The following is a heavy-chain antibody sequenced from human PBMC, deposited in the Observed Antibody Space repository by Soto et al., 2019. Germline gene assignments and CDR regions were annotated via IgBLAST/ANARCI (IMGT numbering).Heavy chain of an antibody. D-gene: IGHD3-16*01. CDR3: ARAVAPYLGTWFDP. J-gene: IGHJ5*02. CDR2: ISRSGST. V-gene: IGHV4-30-2*01. CDR1: GGSITSGNSYS. Sequence: QLQLQEYGSGLVKPSQTLSLTCTVSGGSITSGNSYSWSWIRQPPGKGLEWIGSISRSGSTSYNPSVKGRVTMSVDKSNDQFSLNLPSVTAADMAVYYCARAVAPYLGTWFDPWGQGTLVIVSS.